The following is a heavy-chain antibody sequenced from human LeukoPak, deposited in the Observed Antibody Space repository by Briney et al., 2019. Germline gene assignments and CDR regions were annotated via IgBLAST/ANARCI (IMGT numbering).Heavy chain of an antibody. CDR3: AREVGYCSGGSCSNWFDP. D-gene: IGHD2-15*01. CDR1: GGSISSGDYY. CDR2: IYYSGSP. V-gene: IGHV4-30-4*01. J-gene: IGHJ5*02. Sequence: SQTLSLTCTVSGGSISSGDYYWSWIRQPPGKGLEWFGYIYYSGSPYYNPSIKSRVTISVDTSKNQFSLKLSSVTAADTAVYYCAREVGYCSGGSCSNWFDPWGQGTLVTVSS.